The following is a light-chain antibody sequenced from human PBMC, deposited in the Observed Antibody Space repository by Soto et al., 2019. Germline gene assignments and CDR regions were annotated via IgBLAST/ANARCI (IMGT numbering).Light chain of an antibody. Sequence: DIQMTQSPPSLSASVGDRVTITCRASQSISSYLNWYQQKPGKAPKLLIYETSSLESGVPSRFSGSESGTDFTLTISSLQPEDFATYYCQQSYSTPQTFXQGTKVDIK. CDR3: QQSYSTPQT. CDR2: ETS. J-gene: IGKJ1*01. V-gene: IGKV1-39*01. CDR1: QSISSY.